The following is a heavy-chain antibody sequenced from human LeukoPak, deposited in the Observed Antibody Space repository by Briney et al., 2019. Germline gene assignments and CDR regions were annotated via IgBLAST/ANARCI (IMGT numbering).Heavy chain of an antibody. CDR2: IYTSGST. CDR1: GGSISSGSYY. J-gene: IGHJ6*03. Sequence: SETLSLTCTVSGGSISSGSYYWSWIRQPAEKGLEWIGRIYTSGSTNYNPSLKSRVTISVDTSKNQFSLKLSSVTAADTAVYYCAREERNVYYYYMDVWGKGTTVTVSS. V-gene: IGHV4-61*02. CDR3: AREERNVYYYYMDV. D-gene: IGHD1-1*01.